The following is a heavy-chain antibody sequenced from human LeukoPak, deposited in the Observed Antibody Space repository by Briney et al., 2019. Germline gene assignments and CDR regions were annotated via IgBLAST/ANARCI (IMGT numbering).Heavy chain of an antibody. CDR1: GGSVSSGSYY. Sequence: SETLSLTCTVSGGSVSSGSYYWSWIRQPPGKGLEWIGYIYYSGSTYYNPSLKSRVIISVDTSKNQFSLKLSSVTAADTAIYYCARNSSGYYIDFWGQGTLVTVSS. J-gene: IGHJ4*02. D-gene: IGHD3-22*01. CDR2: IYYSGST. V-gene: IGHV4-61*01. CDR3: ARNSSGYYIDF.